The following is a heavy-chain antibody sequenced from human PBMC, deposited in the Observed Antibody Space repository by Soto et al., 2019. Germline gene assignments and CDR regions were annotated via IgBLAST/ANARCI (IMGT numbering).Heavy chain of an antibody. Sequence: EVQLVESGGGLVQPGRSLRLSCTTSGFNFGEYFMSWFRRAPGKGLEWVGLIRGKGYGGATEYAASVRGRFTISTDDSESIAYLQINSLKTEDTAVYYCSRGEWQCYFDHWGQGTLVTVSS. CDR3: SRGEWQCYFDH. V-gene: IGHV3-49*03. J-gene: IGHJ4*02. D-gene: IGHD3-3*01. CDR2: IRGKGYGGAT. CDR1: GFNFGEYF.